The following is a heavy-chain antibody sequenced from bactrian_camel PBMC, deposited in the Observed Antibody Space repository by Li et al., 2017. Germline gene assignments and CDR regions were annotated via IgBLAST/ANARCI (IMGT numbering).Heavy chain of an antibody. CDR1: GHTNT. D-gene: IGHD8*01. J-gene: IGHJ4*01. V-gene: IGHV3-3*01. CDR3: AARNTYDDNWTDY. Sequence: HVQLVESGGGLAEVGGSLTLTCAASGHTNTMGWFRQAPGKEREGVAAIYRMNGKTGCANSVKGRFTISRDNAKKTLYLQMNSLKPEDTAVYHCAARNTYDDNWTDYWGQGTQVTVS. CDR2: IYRMNGKT.